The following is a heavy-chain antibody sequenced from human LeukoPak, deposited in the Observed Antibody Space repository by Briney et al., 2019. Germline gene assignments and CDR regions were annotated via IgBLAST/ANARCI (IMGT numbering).Heavy chain of an antibody. Sequence: GGSLRLSCTPSTFAINIYAMTWVRQAPGKGLEWVSSITVNGGDIYYADSVRGRFTISRDNSKNTLYLQMNSLRAEDTAVYYCAKDPNGDYVGDFDSWDQGTMVTVSS. J-gene: IGHJ3*02. CDR3: AKDPNGDYVGDFDS. D-gene: IGHD4-17*01. CDR1: TFAINIYA. V-gene: IGHV3-23*01. CDR2: ITVNGGDI.